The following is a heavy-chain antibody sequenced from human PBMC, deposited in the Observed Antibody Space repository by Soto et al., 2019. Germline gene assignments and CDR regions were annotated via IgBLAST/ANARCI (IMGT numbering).Heavy chain of an antibody. CDR3: ARSLVPASYVFDS. Sequence: QVQLQESGPGLVKPSGTLSLSCTVSGGSIRSYQWNWIRQPPGKGLEWIGYMFYSGTPHYNPSLMSRVTISLDTSKNQFSLNLSSMTAADTAVYFCARSLVPASYVFDSWGQGTPVTVSS. D-gene: IGHD2-2*01. J-gene: IGHJ4*02. CDR2: MFYSGTP. CDR1: GGSIRSYQ. V-gene: IGHV4-59*01.